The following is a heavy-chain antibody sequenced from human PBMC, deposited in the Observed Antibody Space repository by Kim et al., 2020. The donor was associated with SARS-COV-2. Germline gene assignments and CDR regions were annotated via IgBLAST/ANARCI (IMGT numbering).Heavy chain of an antibody. Sequence: GGSLRLSCAASGFTFSSYAMSWVRQAPGKGLEWVSVIYSGGSSTYYADSVKGRFTISRDNSKNTLYLQMNSLRAEDTAVYYCAKDCGESCWRGYCSGGSCPFDYWGQGTLVTVSS. D-gene: IGHD2-15*01. V-gene: IGHV3-23*03. CDR1: GFTFSSYA. J-gene: IGHJ4*02. CDR2: IYSGGSST. CDR3: AKDCGESCWRGYCSGGSCPFDY.